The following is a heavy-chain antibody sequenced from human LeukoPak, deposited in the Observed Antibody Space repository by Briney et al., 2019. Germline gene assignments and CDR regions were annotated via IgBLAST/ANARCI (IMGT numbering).Heavy chain of an antibody. J-gene: IGHJ6*03. V-gene: IGHV1-2*02. CDR2: IVPNRGVT. CDR1: GYTFTDYF. CDR3: ARGDYYYYYLDF. Sequence: ASVKVSCKTSGYTFTDYFLQWVRQAPGQGLEWMGWIVPNRGVTKYAQKFEGRVTMTRDTSISTAYMELTGLRSDDTAVYYCARGDYYYYYLDFWDKGTTVTASS.